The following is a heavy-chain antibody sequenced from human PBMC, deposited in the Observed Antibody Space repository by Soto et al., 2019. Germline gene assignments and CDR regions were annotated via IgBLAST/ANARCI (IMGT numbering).Heavy chain of an antibody. V-gene: IGHV3-11*01. CDR3: ARAYSDAFDI. D-gene: IGHD2-15*01. CDR1: GFTFSDYY. Sequence: GGSLRLSCAASGFTFSDYYMTWIRQAPGKGLEWVSYISNSGSGIYYPDSVKGRFTISRDNAKKSLYLQMSSLRAEDTAVYYCARAYSDAFDIWGQGTMVTVSS. CDR2: ISNSGSGI. J-gene: IGHJ3*02.